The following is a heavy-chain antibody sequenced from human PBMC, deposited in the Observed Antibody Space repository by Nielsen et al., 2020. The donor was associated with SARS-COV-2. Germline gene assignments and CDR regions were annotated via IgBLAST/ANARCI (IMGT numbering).Heavy chain of an antibody. J-gene: IGHJ4*02. CDR1: GGSISSGGYY. V-gene: IGHV4-39*07. Sequence: SETLSLTCTVSGGSISSGGYYWSWIRQHPGKGLEWIGSIYYSGSTYYNPSLKSRVTISVDTSKNQFSLKLSSVTAADTAVYYCARFSGAGVDYWGQGTLVTVSS. CDR3: ARFSGAGVDY. CDR2: IYYSGST. D-gene: IGHD7-27*01.